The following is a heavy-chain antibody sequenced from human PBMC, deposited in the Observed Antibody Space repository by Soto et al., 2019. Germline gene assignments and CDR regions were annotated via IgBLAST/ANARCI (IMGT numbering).Heavy chain of an antibody. Sequence: PSETLSLTCAVYGGSFSGYYWSWIRQPPGKGLEWIGEINHSGSTNYNPSLKSRVTISVDTSKNQFSLKLSSVTAADTAVYYCARKGDIVVVPDAIYYYYGMDVWGQGTTVTVSS. J-gene: IGHJ6*02. CDR2: INHSGST. CDR1: GGSFSGYY. CDR3: ARKGDIVVVPDAIYYYYGMDV. D-gene: IGHD2-2*01. V-gene: IGHV4-34*01.